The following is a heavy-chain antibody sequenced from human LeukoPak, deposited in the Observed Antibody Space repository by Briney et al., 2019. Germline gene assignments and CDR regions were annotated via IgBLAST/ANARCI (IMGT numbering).Heavy chain of an antibody. J-gene: IGHJ5*02. CDR1: GGSISSGGYY. V-gene: IGHV4-31*03. Sequence: SETLSLTCTVSGGSISSGGYYWSWIRQHPGKGLEWIGYIYYSGSTYYNPSLKSRVTISVDTSKNQFSLKLSSVTAADTAVYYCARCIAAAPRYWFDPWGQGTLVTVSS. CDR2: IYYSGST. CDR3: ARCIAAAPRYWFDP. D-gene: IGHD6-13*01.